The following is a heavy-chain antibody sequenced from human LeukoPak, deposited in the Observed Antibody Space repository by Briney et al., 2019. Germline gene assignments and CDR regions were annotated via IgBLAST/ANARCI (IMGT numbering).Heavy chain of an antibody. CDR1: GFTFSSYT. CDR2: ITSSSSYI. Sequence: PGGSLRLSCAASGFTFSSYTMNWVRQAPGKGLEWVSSITSSSSYIYYADSVMGRFTISRDNANNSLYLQMNSLRAEDTAVYYCARHVVAVGFDYWGQGTLVTVPS. J-gene: IGHJ4*02. CDR3: ARHVVAVGFDY. D-gene: IGHD3-22*01. V-gene: IGHV3-21*01.